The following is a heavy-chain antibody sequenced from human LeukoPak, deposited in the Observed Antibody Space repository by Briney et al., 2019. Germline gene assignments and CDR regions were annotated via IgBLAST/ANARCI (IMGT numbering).Heavy chain of an antibody. D-gene: IGHD5-24*01. CDR1: GFSVSNYY. J-gene: IGHJ4*02. CDR2: IYSGGYSGGGP. Sequence: PGGSLRLSCAGSGFSVSNYYMSWVRQAPGKGLEWVSVIYSGGYSGGGPFYADSVKGRFTTSSDSSKNTLFLQMNSLRAEDTAVYYCARDVYGDGYNSFDYWGLGILVTVSS. CDR3: ARDVYGDGYNSFDY. V-gene: IGHV3-66*01.